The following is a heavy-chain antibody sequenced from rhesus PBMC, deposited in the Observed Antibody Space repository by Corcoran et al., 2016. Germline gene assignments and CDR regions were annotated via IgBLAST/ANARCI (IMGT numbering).Heavy chain of an antibody. J-gene: IGHJ4*01. V-gene: IGHV4-122*02. D-gene: IGHD6-31*01. Sequence: QVQLQESGPGLVKPSETLSLPGAVSGYSISSGYSWRWIRQPPGKGLEWIGYITYSGSTSYNPSLKSRVTISRDTSKNQFSLKLSSVTAADTAVYYCARERSSGWFDYWGQGVLVTVSS. CDR3: ARERSSGWFDY. CDR2: ITYSGST. CDR1: GYSISSGYS.